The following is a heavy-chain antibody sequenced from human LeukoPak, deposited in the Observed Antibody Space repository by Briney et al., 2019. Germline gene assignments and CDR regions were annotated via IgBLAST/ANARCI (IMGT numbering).Heavy chain of an antibody. J-gene: IGHJ5*02. V-gene: IGHV4-59*01. D-gene: IGHD2-2*01. Sequence: PSETLSLTCTVSGGSISSYYWSWIRQPPGKGLEWIGYIYYSGSTNYNPSLKSRVTISVDTSKNQFSLKLSSVTAADTAAYYCARGIESSTSWIDPWGQGTLVTVSS. CDR2: IYYSGST. CDR3: ARGIESSTSWIDP. CDR1: GGSISSYY.